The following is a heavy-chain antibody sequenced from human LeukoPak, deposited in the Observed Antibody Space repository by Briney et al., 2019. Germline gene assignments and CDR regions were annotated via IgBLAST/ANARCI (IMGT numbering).Heavy chain of an antibody. V-gene: IGHV4-39*07. J-gene: IGHJ5*02. D-gene: IGHD6-19*01. CDR3: ASCIAVAGTSAGGFDP. Sequence: SETLSLTCTVSGGSISSSSYYWGWIRQPPGKGLEWIGSIYYSGSTYYNPSLKSRVTISVDTSKNQFSLKLSSVTAADTAVYYCASCIAVAGTSAGGFDPWGQGTLVTVSS. CDR1: GGSISSSSYY. CDR2: IYYSGST.